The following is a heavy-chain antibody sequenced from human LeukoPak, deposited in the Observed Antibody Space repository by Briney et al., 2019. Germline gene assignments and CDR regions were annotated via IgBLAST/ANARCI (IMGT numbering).Heavy chain of an antibody. J-gene: IGHJ4*02. CDR3: AKLPSSGWLDY. V-gene: IGHV3-53*01. Sequence: SGGSLRLSCVVSGFTVSNNYMSWVRQAPGKGLEWVSAFYSGGNTYYTGSVKGRFIISRDSSKNTLYLQTSNLRPEDTAMYYCAKLPSSGWLDYWGQGTLVTVSS. CDR2: FYSGGNT. CDR1: GFTVSNNY. D-gene: IGHD6-19*01.